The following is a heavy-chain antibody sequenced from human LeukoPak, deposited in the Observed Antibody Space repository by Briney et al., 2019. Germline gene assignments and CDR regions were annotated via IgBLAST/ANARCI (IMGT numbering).Heavy chain of an antibody. J-gene: IGHJ4*02. D-gene: IGHD6-13*01. CDR1: GFTFSSYA. V-gene: IGHV4-59*08. CDR2: IYYSGST. CDR3: ARQHGAVAAAAFY. Sequence: GSLRLSCAASGFTFSSYAMSWIRQPPGKGLEWIGYIYYSGSTNYNPSLKSRVTISVDTSKNQFSLKLSSVTAADTAVYYCARQHGAVAAAAFYWGQGTLVTVSS.